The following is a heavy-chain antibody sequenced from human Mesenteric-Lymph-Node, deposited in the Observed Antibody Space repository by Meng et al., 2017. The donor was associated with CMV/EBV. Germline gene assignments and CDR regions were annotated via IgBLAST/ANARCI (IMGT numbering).Heavy chain of an antibody. CDR2: SNAGNGDT. CDR3: AKDPHEFWSPYFLDS. D-gene: IGHD3-3*01. V-gene: IGHV1-3*02. Sequence: ASVKVSCKPSGYTFNTYDMHWVRQAPGQRLEWMGRSNAGNGDTKYSQDFQGRFTISRDTSKNTLYLRMNSLRTDDTGVYYCAKDPHEFWSPYFLDSWGQGTLVTVSS. CDR1: GYTFNTYD. J-gene: IGHJ4*02.